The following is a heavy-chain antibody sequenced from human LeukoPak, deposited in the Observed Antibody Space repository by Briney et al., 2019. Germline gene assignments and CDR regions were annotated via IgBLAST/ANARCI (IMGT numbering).Heavy chain of an antibody. CDR2: ISGYNGHP. V-gene: IGHV1-18*01. D-gene: IGHD5/OR15-5a*01. CDR1: GYTFTNYG. Sequence: GASVKVSCKASGYTFTNYGISWVRQAPGQGLEWMGWISGYNGHPNYAEKLQGRVTMTTDTSTSTAYMELSRLRSDDTAVYYCARGSVSGGYYYYYMDVWGKGTTVTISS. CDR3: ARGSVSGGYYYYYMDV. J-gene: IGHJ6*03.